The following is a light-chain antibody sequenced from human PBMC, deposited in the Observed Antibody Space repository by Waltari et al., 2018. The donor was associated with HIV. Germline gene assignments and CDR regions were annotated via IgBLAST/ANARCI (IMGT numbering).Light chain of an antibody. J-gene: IGLJ2*01. V-gene: IGLV2-8*01. CDR2: EVS. Sequence: QSALTQPPSASGSPGQSVTISCTGTSSDVGGYNYVSWYQQHPGKVPKLMIYEVSKRPSGGPDRFSGSKSGNTASLTVSGLQAEDEADYYCSSYAGSNNFVVFGGGTKLTVL. CDR3: SSYAGSNNFVV. CDR1: SSDVGGYNY.